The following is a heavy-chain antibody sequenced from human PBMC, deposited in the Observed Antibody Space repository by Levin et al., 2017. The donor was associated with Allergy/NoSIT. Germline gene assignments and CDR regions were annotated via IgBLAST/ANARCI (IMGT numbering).Heavy chain of an antibody. Sequence: GESLKISCKASGYTFTSYGISWVRQAPGQGLEWMGWISAYNGNTNYAQKLQGRVTMTTDTSTSTAYMELRSLRSDDTAVYYCAYSYSSSGDWFDPWGQGTLVTVSS. V-gene: IGHV1-18*01. CDR3: AYSYSSSGDWFDP. D-gene: IGHD6-6*01. CDR1: GYTFTSYG. CDR2: ISAYNGNT. J-gene: IGHJ5*02.